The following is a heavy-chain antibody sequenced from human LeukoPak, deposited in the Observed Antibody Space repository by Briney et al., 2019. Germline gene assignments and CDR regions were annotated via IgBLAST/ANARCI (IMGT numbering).Heavy chain of an antibody. CDR3: ARDLDYDILTGYDY. V-gene: IGHV3-21*01. J-gene: IGHJ4*02. CDR2: ISSRNSYI. D-gene: IGHD3-9*01. CDR1: GFTFSSYS. Sequence: GGSLRLTCASSGFTFSSYSMNWVRPAPAKGLEGVSSISSRNSYIYYADSVKGRFTITRDNAKNSLYLQMNSLRAEDTAVYYCARDLDYDILTGYDYWGQGTLVTVSS.